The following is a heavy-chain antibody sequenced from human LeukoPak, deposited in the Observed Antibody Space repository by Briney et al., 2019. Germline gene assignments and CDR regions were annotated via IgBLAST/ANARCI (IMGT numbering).Heavy chain of an antibody. CDR3: ARDRGGSYPGTLDG. CDR2: INPNSGGT. CDR1: GYTFTGYY. J-gene: IGHJ4*02. D-gene: IGHD1-26*01. V-gene: IGHV1-2*02. Sequence: ASVKVSCKASGYTFTGYYMHWVRQAPGQGLEWMGWINPNSGGTNYAQRFQGRVTMTRDTSISTAYMELSRLRSDDTAVYYCARDRGGSYPGTLDGWGQGTLVTVSS.